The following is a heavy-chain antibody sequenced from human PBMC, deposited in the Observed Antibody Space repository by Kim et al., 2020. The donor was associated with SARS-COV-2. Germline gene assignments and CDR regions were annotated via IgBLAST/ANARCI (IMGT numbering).Heavy chain of an antibody. Sequence: GSLRLSCAASGFTFSQYGMYWVRQAPGKGLECVAVIWFDGSNEKYPDSVKGRFTISRDNSKSMLDLQMSSLRAEDTATYYCAAYDGGGRSLYWGQGTPVTVSS. CDR3: AAYDGGGRSLY. CDR2: IWFDGSNE. CDR1: GFTFSQYG. J-gene: IGHJ4*02. V-gene: IGHV3-33*07. D-gene: IGHD3-10*01.